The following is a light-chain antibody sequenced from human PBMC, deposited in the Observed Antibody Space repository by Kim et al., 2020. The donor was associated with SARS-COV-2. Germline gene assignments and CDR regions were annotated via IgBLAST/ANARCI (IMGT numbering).Light chain of an antibody. CDR2: RNN. J-gene: IGLJ2*01. CDR3: AAWDDSLSGEV. CDR1: SSNIGTNY. Sequence: QSVLTQPPSASETPGQRVTLSCSGSSSNIGTNYVYWYQHLSGTAPKLVIYRNNRRPSGVPDRFSGSKSGTSASLAISGLRSEDEADYYCAAWDDSLSGEVFGGGTQLTVL. V-gene: IGLV1-47*01.